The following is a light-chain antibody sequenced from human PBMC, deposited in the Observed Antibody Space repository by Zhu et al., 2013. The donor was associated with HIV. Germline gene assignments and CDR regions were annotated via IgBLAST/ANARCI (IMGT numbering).Light chain of an antibody. CDR2: QVS. J-gene: IGKJ2*01. CDR1: QSLVHSDGYTY. V-gene: IGKV2-30*02. Sequence: DILMTQSPLSLPVTLGQPASISCTSNQSLVHSDGYTYFNWFQQKSGQSPRRLIYQVSKRDSGVAGKFSGSGSGTAFALEISSVEAEDIGVYYCMQGTHWPYTFGQGTKLEIK. CDR3: MQGTHWPYT.